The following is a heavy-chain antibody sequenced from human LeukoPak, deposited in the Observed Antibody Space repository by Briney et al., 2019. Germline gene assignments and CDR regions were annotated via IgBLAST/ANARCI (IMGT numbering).Heavy chain of an antibody. CDR1: GFTFSSYG. J-gene: IGHJ4*02. Sequence: PGGSLRLSCAASGFTFSSYGMHWVRQAPGKGLEWVAFIRYDGSNKYYADSVKGRFTFSRDNSKNTLYLQMNSLRAEDTAVYYCARDRIVVAPAALDYWGQGTLVTVSS. D-gene: IGHD2-2*01. V-gene: IGHV3-30*02. CDR2: IRYDGSNK. CDR3: ARDRIVVAPAALDY.